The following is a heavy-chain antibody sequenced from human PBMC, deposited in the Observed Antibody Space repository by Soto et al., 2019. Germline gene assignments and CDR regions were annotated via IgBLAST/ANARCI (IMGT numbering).Heavy chain of an antibody. V-gene: IGHV4-39*01. J-gene: IGHJ3*02. D-gene: IGHD1-7*01. CDR2: MYYSGST. Sequence: QLQLQESGPGLVKPSETLSLTCTVSGGSISSNNYYWDWIRQPPGKGLEWIVSMYYSGSTYYNPSLKSRVTISVDTSKNQFSLRLSSVTAADTAVYYCARHGPQQYNWNSGALDIWGQGTMVTVSS. CDR1: GGSISSNNYY. CDR3: ARHGPQQYNWNSGALDI.